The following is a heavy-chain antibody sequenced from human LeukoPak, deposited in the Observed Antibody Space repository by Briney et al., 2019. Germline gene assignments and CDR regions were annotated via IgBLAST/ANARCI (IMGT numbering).Heavy chain of an antibody. Sequence: ASVKVSCKASAYTFTSYYMHWVRQAPGQGLEWIGIINPSGGSTSYAQKYQGRVTMTRDASRSTVYTALSSLRSEDTAVYYCARDGDKYSSGWYTFVYYWGQGTLVTVSS. CDR2: INPSGGST. V-gene: IGHV1-46*01. J-gene: IGHJ4*02. D-gene: IGHD6-19*01. CDR1: AYTFTSYY. CDR3: ARDGDKYSSGWYTFVYY.